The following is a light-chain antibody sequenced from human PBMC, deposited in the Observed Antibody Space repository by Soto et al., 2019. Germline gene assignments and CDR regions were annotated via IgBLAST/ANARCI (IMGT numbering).Light chain of an antibody. V-gene: IGKV2-28*01. CDR2: LGS. CDR3: MQPLQTPWT. J-gene: IGKJ1*01. Sequence: DIVMTQSPLSLPVTPGEPASISCRSSQTLLHSDGYNYLDWYLQKPGQSPQLLIYLGSNRASGVPDRFSGSGSGTDFTLKISRVEAADVGVYYCMQPLQTPWTFGQGTKVEIK. CDR1: QTLLHSDGYNY.